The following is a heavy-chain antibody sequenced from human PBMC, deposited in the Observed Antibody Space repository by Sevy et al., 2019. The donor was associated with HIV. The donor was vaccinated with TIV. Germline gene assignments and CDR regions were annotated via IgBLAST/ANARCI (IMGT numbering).Heavy chain of an antibody. CDR3: ARVGNYDYDHAFDV. Sequence: GGSLRLSCAASGFTFSSYAMHWVRQAPGKGLEWVAVISYAGSNKYYADSVKGRFTISRDNSKNTLYLQMNSLRAEDTAVYYCARVGNYDYDHAFDVWGQGTMVTVSS. D-gene: IGHD3-16*01. V-gene: IGHV3-30-3*01. CDR2: ISYAGSNK. J-gene: IGHJ3*01. CDR1: GFTFSSYA.